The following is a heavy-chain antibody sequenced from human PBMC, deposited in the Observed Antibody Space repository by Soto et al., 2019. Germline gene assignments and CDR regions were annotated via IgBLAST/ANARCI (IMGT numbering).Heavy chain of an antibody. CDR3: ARETYFDY. CDR2: IXXXGXX. Sequence: SETLSLTCTVSGGSISSTSYYWGWIRQPPXKGLXXXGXIXXXGXXXXNPSLKSRVTISVDTSKNQFSLKLSSVTAADTAVYYCARETYFDYWGQGTLVTVSS. CDR1: GGSISSTSYY. J-gene: IGHJ4*02. V-gene: IGHV4-39*02.